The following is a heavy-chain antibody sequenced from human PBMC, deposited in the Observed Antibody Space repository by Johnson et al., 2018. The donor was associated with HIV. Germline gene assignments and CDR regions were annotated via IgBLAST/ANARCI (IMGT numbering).Heavy chain of an antibody. V-gene: IGHV3-11*04. CDR3: ASVLAAAAMGAFDI. Sequence: QVQLVESGGGLVQPGGSLRLSCAASGFTFSDYYMSWIRQAPGKGLEWVSYISSSGSTIYYADSVKGRFTISRDSSKNTLYLQMNSLRVEDTAVYYCASVLAAAAMGAFDIWGQGTMVTVSS. J-gene: IGHJ3*02. CDR2: ISSSGSTI. CDR1: GFTFSDYY. D-gene: IGHD6-13*01.